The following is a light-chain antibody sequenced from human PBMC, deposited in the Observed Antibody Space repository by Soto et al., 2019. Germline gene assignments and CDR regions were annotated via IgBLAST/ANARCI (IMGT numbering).Light chain of an antibody. CDR2: EVS. CDR3: TSYTSSITWV. V-gene: IGLV2-14*01. CDR1: SSDVGGYNY. Sequence: QSVLTQPASVSGSPGQSITISCTGTSSDVGGYNYVSWYQQHPGKAPKLMIYEVSRRPSGVSNRFSGSKSGNTASLTISGLQAEDEADYYCTSYTSSITWVFGAGTKVTVL. J-gene: IGLJ3*02.